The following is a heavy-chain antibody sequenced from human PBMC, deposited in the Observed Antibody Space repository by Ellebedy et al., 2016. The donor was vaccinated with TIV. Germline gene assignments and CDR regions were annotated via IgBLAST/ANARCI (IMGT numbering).Heavy chain of an antibody. J-gene: IGHJ4*02. V-gene: IGHV3-7*01. CDR3: ARGSVVYYFDY. D-gene: IGHD2-8*02. CDR1: GFTFSSYW. CDR2: IKQDGSEK. Sequence: GESLKISCAASGFTFSSYWMSWVRQAPGKGLEWVANIKQDGSEKYYVDSVKGRFTISRDNAKNSLYLQMNSLRAEDTAVYYCARGSVVYYFDYWGQGTLVTVSS.